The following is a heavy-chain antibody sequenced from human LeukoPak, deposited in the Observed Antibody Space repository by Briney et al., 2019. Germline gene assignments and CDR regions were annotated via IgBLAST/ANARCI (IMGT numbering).Heavy chain of an antibody. Sequence: GESLKISCKGSGYSFTSYWIGWVRQMPGKGLEWMGIIYPGDSDTRYSPSFQGQVTISADKSISTAYLQWSSLKASDTAMYYCARLLEQQLAWVAFDIWGQGTMVTVSS. CDR1: GYSFTSYW. CDR2: IYPGDSDT. CDR3: ARLLEQQLAWVAFDI. V-gene: IGHV5-51*01. D-gene: IGHD6-13*01. J-gene: IGHJ3*02.